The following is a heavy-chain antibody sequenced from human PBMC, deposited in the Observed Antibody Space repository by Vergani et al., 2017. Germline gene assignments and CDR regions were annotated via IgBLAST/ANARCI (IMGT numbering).Heavy chain of an antibody. CDR3: ARPNRGGGLDA. J-gene: IGHJ5*02. D-gene: IGHD2/OR15-2a*01. CDR2: SYSGVST. CDR1: GFTVSSNY. Sequence: EVQLVESGGGLVQPGGSLRLSCAASGFTVSSNYMSWVRQAPGQGLEWVSVSYSGVSTYYADSVKGRFTIPRDNSKNALYLQMNSLRAEDTAVYYCARPNRGGGLDAWGQGTLVTVSS. V-gene: IGHV3-66*04.